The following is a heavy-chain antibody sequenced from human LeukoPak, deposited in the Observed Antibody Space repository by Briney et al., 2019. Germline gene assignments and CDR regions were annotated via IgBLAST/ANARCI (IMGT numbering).Heavy chain of an antibody. J-gene: IGHJ4*02. CDR2: ISWNSGRI. D-gene: IGHD3-22*01. CDR3: TKDTMYYYESTGYFDH. Sequence: GGSLRLSCAASGFTFSSYSMNCVRQAPGKGLEWVSGISWNSGRIVYADSVKGRFTISRDNAKNSLYLQMNSLGAEDTALYYCTKDTMYYYESTGYFDHWGQGTLVTVSS. V-gene: IGHV3-9*01. CDR1: GFTFSSYS.